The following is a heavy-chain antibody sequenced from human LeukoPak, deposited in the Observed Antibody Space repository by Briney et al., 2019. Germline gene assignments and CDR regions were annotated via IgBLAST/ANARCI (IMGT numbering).Heavy chain of an antibody. CDR3: ARVADGWYGYYYYYMDV. CDR1: GFTFSSYS. J-gene: IGHJ6*03. V-gene: IGHV3-21*01. Sequence: GGSLRLSCAASGFTFSSYSMNWVRQAPGKGLEWVSSTSSSSSYIYYADSVKGRFTISRDNAKNSLYLQMNSLRAEDTAVYYCARVADGWYGYYYYYMDVWGKGTTVTVSS. CDR2: TSSSSSYI. D-gene: IGHD6-19*01.